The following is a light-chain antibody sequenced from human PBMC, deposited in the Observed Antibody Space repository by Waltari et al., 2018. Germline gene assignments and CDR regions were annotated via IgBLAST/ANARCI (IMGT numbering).Light chain of an antibody. V-gene: IGKV2-30*01. J-gene: IGKJ4*01. CDR3: MQGTHRPLS. CDR2: KVS. CDR1: QSLVYSDGNIY. Sequence: DVVMPQSPLSLPVTLGQPASISCMFSQSLVYSDGNIYMNCFNQRPGQSPRRLIYKVSNRHCGVPDRFSGSGSGTDFTLKMRRVGAGHVVVYYCMQGTHRPLSFGGETNVDIK.